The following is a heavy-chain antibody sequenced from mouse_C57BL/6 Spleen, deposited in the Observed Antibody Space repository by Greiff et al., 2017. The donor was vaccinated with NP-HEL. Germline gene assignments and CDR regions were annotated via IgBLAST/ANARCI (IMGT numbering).Heavy chain of an antibody. J-gene: IGHJ2*01. V-gene: IGHV5-9-1*02. CDR2: ISSGGDYI. D-gene: IGHD1-1*01. CDR1: GFTFSSYA. CDR3: TRGITTVVDYFDY. Sequence: EVQRVESGEGLVKPGGSLKLSCAASGFTFSSYAMSWVRQTPEKRLEWVAYISSGGDYIYYADTVKGRFTISRDNARNTLYLQMSSLKSEDTAMYYCTRGITTVVDYFDYWGQGTTLTVSS.